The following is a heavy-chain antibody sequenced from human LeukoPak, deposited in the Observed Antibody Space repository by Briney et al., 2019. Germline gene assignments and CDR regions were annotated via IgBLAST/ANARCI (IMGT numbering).Heavy chain of an antibody. V-gene: IGHV3-74*01. J-gene: IGHJ4*01. CDR2: MNSAGTTI. D-gene: IGHD1-1*01. Sequence: PGGSLRLSCAASGFTISGFWMHWVRQVPGEGLVWVARMNSAGTTINYADSVKGRFTISRDNVRNTLHRQMNNLSLEDTAVYFCIREVQVRASASLGLWGRGTLVTVS. CDR1: GFTISGFW. CDR3: IREVQVRASASLGL.